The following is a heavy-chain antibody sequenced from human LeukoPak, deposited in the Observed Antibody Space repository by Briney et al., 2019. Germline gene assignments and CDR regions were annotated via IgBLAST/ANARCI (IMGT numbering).Heavy chain of an antibody. CDR2: ISAGSGVM. D-gene: IGHD6-6*01. CDR1: GFTFSSYS. CDR3: ARVYSSSSGKNAFDI. V-gene: IGHV3-48*01. J-gene: IGHJ3*02. Sequence: PGGSLRLSCVASGFTFSSYSMNWVRQAPGKGLEWISYISAGSGVMYYADSVKGRFTISRDNAKNSLYLQMNRLRAEDTAVYYCARVYSSSSGKNAFDIWGQGTMVTVSS.